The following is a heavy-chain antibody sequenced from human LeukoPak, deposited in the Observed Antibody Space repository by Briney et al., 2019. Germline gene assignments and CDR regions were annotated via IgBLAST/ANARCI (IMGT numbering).Heavy chain of an antibody. CDR1: GYSFTRNG. CDR2: ISANSGNT. Sequence: ASVKVSCKPSGYSFTRNGISWVRQAPGQGLEWMAWISANSGNTIYAQNFQDRVTLTTDTSTSTAYMELRSLRSDDTAVYYCARDVNYAFDYWGQGTLVTVSS. D-gene: IGHD3-16*01. CDR3: ARDVNYAFDY. V-gene: IGHV1-18*01. J-gene: IGHJ4*02.